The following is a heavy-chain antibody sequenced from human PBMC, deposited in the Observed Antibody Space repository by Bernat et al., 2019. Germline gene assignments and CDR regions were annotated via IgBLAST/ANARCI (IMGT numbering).Heavy chain of an antibody. J-gene: IGHJ6*03. Sequence: EVQLVESGGGLVKPGGSLRLSCAASGFTFSSYSMNWVRQAPGKGLEWVSSISSSSSYIYYADSVKGRFTISRDNSKNTLYLQMNSLRAEDTAVYYCARWHSQRIYYDYYYYYMDVWGKGTTVTVSS. CDR3: ARWHSQRIYYDYYYYYMDV. V-gene: IGHV3-21*04. D-gene: IGHD1-26*01. CDR2: ISSSSSYI. CDR1: GFTFSSYS.